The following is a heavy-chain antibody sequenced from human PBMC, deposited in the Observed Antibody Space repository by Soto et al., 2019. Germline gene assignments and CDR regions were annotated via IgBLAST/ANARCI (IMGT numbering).Heavy chain of an antibody. J-gene: IGHJ5*02. Sequence: PSETLSLTCAVYGGSFSGYYWSWIRQPPGKGLEWIGEINHSGSTNYNPSLKSRVTISVDTSKNQFSLKLSSVTAADTAVYYCARDRLLGYCSSTSCYLGWFDPWGQGTLVTVSS. CDR2: INHSGST. D-gene: IGHD2-2*01. V-gene: IGHV4-34*01. CDR1: GGSFSGYY. CDR3: ARDRLLGYCSSTSCYLGWFDP.